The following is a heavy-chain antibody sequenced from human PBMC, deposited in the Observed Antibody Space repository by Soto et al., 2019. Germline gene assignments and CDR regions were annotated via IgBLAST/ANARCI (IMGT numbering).Heavy chain of an antibody. CDR2: IIPIFGTA. J-gene: IGHJ5*02. D-gene: IGHD1-7*01. V-gene: IGHV1-69*06. CDR3: ARDTGTNDKNWFDP. CDR1: GGTFSSYA. Sequence: GASVKVSCKASGGTFSSYAISWVRQAPGQGLEWMGGIIPIFGTANYAQKFQGRVTITADKSTSTAYMELSSLRSEDTAVYYCARDTGTNDKNWFDPWGQGTLVTVSS.